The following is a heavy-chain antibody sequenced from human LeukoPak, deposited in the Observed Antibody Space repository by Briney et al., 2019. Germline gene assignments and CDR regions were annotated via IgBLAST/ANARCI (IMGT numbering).Heavy chain of an antibody. CDR3: AGSQVHDY. CDR1: GYTFTGYY. J-gene: IGHJ4*02. Sequence: ASVKVSCKASGYTFTGYYMHWVRQAPGQGLEWMGWINPNSGDTNYAQNFQGRVTMTRDTSIITAYMELSSLRSDDTAVYYCAGSQVHDYWGQGTLVTVSS. V-gene: IGHV1-2*02. CDR2: INPNSGDT.